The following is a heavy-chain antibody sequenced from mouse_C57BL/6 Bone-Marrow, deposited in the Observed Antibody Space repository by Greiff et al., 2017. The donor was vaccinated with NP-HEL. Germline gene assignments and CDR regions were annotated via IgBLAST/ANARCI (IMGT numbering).Heavy chain of an antibody. J-gene: IGHJ4*01. CDR2: IWTGGGT. Sequence: VKLMESGPGLVAPSQSLSITCTVSGFSLTSYAISWVRQPPGKGLEWLGVIWTGGGTNYNSALKSRLSISKDNSKSEVFLKMNSLQTYDTATYYCARNPDILLYYYGSSFDYWGQGTAVTVSS. D-gene: IGHD1-1*01. CDR3: ARNPDILLYYYGSSFDY. V-gene: IGHV2-9-1*01. CDR1: GFSLTSYA.